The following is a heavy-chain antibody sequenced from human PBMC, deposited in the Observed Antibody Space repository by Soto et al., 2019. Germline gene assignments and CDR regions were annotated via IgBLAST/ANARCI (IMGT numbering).Heavy chain of an antibody. CDR3: VASNRGSSH. Sequence: QLQLQESGPGLAKPSETLSLSCTVSGGSISSSSYYWGWIRQPPGKGLEWIVSIYYSASTYYNPSLKSRITIAVDTYKNQSSLKLSSVTAADTAVYYCVASNRGSSHWGQGTLAIVSS. J-gene: IGHJ4*02. V-gene: IGHV4-39*01. CDR1: GGSISSSSYY. CDR2: IYYSAST. D-gene: IGHD3-10*01.